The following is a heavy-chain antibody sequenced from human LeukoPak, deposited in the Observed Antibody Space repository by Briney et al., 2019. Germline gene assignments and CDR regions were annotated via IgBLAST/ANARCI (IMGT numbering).Heavy chain of an antibody. CDR3: ARVDDFWSGYSKTNWFDP. J-gene: IGHJ5*02. Sequence: GGSLRLSCAASGFTFSDYYMSWIRQAPGKGLDWVSYISSSGSTIYYADSVKGRFTISRDNAKNSLYLQMNSLRAEDTAVYYCARVDDFWSGYSKTNWFDPWGQGTLVTVSS. V-gene: IGHV3-11*04. CDR2: ISSSGSTI. CDR1: GFTFSDYY. D-gene: IGHD3-3*01.